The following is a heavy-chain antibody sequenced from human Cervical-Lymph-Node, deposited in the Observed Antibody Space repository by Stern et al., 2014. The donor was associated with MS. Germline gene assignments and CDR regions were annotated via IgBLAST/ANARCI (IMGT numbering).Heavy chain of an antibody. CDR1: GLTVSNTY. D-gene: IGHD3-10*01. CDR2: LYAGGNT. V-gene: IGHV3-53*01. CDR3: ARDDGAY. J-gene: IGHJ4*02. Sequence: QSGGSLRLSCAVSGLTVSNTYMSWVRQAPGKGLEWVSLLYAGGNTYYADSVKGRFTISRDNSKNTLYLQMTTLRAEDTAVYYCARDDGAYWGQGTLVTVSS.